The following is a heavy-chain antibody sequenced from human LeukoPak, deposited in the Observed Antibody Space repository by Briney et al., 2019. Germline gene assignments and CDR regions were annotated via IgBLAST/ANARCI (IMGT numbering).Heavy chain of an antibody. CDR2: VQINENN. Sequence: SETLSLTCTAFGGSIHDYYWTWIRRSPGKGLEWIGRVQINENNNYNPSLRSRLTLSLDTSKNQFSLNLTSVTAADTAIYYCARESVAAGTRWFDYWGQGTLVTVSS. D-gene: IGHD6-13*01. J-gene: IGHJ4*02. CDR3: ARESVAAGTRWFDY. CDR1: GGSIHDYY. V-gene: IGHV4-4*07.